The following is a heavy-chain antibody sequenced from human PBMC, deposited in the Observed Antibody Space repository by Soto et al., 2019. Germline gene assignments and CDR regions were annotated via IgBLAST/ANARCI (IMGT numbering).Heavy chain of an antibody. CDR1: GFTFSSYA. CDR3: AKDPGIAARSEGGWFDP. V-gene: IGHV3-23*01. Sequence: EVQLLESGGGLVQPGGSLRLSCAASGFTFSSYAMSWVRQAPGKGLEWVSAISGSGGSTYYADSVKGRFTISRDNSKNTLYLQMNSLRAEDTAVYYCAKDPGIAARSEGGWFDPWGQGTLVTVSS. J-gene: IGHJ5*02. CDR2: ISGSGGST. D-gene: IGHD6-6*01.